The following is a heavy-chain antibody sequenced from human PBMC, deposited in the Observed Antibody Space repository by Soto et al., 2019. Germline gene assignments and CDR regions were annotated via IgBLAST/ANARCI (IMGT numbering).Heavy chain of an antibody. J-gene: IGHJ4*02. D-gene: IGHD2-21*02. Sequence: SETLSLTCTVSGGSISSSSYYWGWIRQPPGKGLEWIGSIYYSGSTYYNPSLKSRVTISVDTSKNQFSLKLSSVTAADTAVYYCARLDGAAYCGGDCPYYFDYWGQGTLVTVSS. CDR2: IYYSGST. V-gene: IGHV4-39*01. CDR1: GGSISSSSYY. CDR3: ARLDGAAYCGGDCPYYFDY.